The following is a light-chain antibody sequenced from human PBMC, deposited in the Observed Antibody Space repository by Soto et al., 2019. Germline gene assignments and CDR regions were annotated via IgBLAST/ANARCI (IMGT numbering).Light chain of an antibody. V-gene: IGKV1-5*01. CDR1: RSISRY. CDR2: DAS. J-gene: IGKJ1*01. Sequence: DIQVTQSPASLSASVGDRVTITCRASRSISRYLNWYQQKPGKAPKLLIYDASSLQSGVPSRFSGSRSGTEFTLTISSLQPGDFATYYCQQYNSYWTCGLGTKV. CDR3: QQYNSYWT.